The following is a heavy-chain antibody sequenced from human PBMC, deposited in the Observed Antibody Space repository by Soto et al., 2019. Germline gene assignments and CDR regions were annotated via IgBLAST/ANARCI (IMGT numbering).Heavy chain of an antibody. V-gene: IGHV4-30-2*01. Sequence: QLQLQESGSGLVKPSQTLSLTCAVSGGSISSGGYSWRWIRQPPGKGLEWIGYIYHSGSTYYNPSLKIRVTISVDRSKNQFSLKLSSVTAADTAVYYCAGTAMVWNYGMDVWGQGTTVTVSS. D-gene: IGHD5-18*01. CDR3: AGTAMVWNYGMDV. CDR2: IYHSGST. CDR1: GGSISSGGYS. J-gene: IGHJ6*02.